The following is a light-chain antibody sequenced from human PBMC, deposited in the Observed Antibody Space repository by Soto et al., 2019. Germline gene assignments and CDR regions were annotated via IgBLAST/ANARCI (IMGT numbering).Light chain of an antibody. V-gene: IGLV8-61*01. J-gene: IGLJ3*02. CDR2: STN. CDR1: SGSVSTSYY. Sequence: QTVVTQEPSFSVSPGRTVTLTCGLSSGSVSTSYYPSWYQQTPGQAPRTLIYSTNTRSSGVPDRFSGSILGNKAALTITGAQADYESDYYRVLYMGNGIWVFGGGTKLTVL. CDR3: VLYMGNGIWV.